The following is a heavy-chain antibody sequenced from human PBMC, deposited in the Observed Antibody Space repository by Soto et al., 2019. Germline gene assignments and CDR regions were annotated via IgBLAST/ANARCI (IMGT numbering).Heavy chain of an antibody. Sequence: QVQLVESGGGLVKPGGSLRLSCAASGFTFSDYYMSWIRQAPGKGLAWVSYISSSSSYTYYADSVKGRFTISRDNANHSLDLQMHIRGAEHTGVYYCARAEKWLSFDPWGQGTLVTVSS. CDR3: ARAEKWLSFDP. CDR2: ISSSSSYT. J-gene: IGHJ5*02. V-gene: IGHV3-11*05. CDR1: GFTFSDYY. D-gene: IGHD3-22*01.